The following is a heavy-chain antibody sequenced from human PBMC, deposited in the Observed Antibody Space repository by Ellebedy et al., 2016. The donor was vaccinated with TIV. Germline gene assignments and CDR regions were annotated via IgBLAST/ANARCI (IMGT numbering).Heavy chain of an antibody. J-gene: IGHJ4*02. Sequence: SETLSLTCTVSGGSIRSYFWSWIRQSPGKRLEWIGYIYYSGSTNYNPSLKNRVTMSVDMSKNQFSLNLRSVTAADTAVYYCARAEIQLFDYWGQGIPVTVSS. CDR1: GGSIRSYF. V-gene: IGHV4-59*01. CDR2: IYYSGST. D-gene: IGHD5-24*01. CDR3: ARAEIQLFDY.